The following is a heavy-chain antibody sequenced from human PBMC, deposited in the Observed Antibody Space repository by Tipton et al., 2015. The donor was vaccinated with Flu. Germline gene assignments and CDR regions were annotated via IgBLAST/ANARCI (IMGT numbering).Heavy chain of an antibody. CDR2: IHYSGSP. CDR3: ATSEYFQH. V-gene: IGHV4-38-2*02. Sequence: TLSLTCTVSGDSMRRDYFWGWIRQAPGKGLEWIGNIHYSGSPHYNPSLKSRVTISVDTSKNQFSLKLSSVTAADTAVYYCATSEYFQHWGQGTLVTVSS. CDR1: GDSMRRDYF. J-gene: IGHJ1*01.